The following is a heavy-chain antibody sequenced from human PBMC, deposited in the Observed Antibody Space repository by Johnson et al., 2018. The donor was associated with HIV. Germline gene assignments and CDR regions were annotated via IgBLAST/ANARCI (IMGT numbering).Heavy chain of an antibody. Sequence: EVQLVDSGGGLVQTGGSLRLSSAASGFIVSNNYMSWVRQAPGKGLEWVSIIYSDGSTYYADSVKGRFTISRDNSKNTVYLQMNSLRAEDTAVYYCARVALTVAGIAFDTLDVWGQGTMVIVSS. CDR2: IYSDGST. J-gene: IGHJ3*01. CDR3: ARVALTVAGIAFDTLDV. V-gene: IGHV3-53*01. D-gene: IGHD6-19*01. CDR1: GFIVSNNY.